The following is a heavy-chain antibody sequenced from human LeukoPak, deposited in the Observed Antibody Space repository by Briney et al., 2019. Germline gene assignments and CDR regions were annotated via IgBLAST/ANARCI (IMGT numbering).Heavy chain of an antibody. Sequence: GGSLRLSCAASGFTFSSYAMSWVRQAPGKGLEWVSAISGSGGGTYYADSVKGRFTISRDNSKNTLYLQMNSLRAEDTAVYYCAKDLLESIVVVPAAPFDYWGQGTLVTVSS. CDR3: AKDLLESIVVVPAAPFDY. CDR1: GFTFSSYA. J-gene: IGHJ4*02. V-gene: IGHV3-23*01. D-gene: IGHD2-2*01. CDR2: ISGSGGGT.